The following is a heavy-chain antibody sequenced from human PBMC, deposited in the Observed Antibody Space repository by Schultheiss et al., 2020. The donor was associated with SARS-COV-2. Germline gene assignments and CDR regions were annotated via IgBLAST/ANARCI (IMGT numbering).Heavy chain of an antibody. J-gene: IGHJ5*02. CDR2: INPSGGST. CDR3: ARDFGGFTIFGVVTTSRFDP. D-gene: IGHD3-3*01. V-gene: IGHV1-46*01. CDR1: GYTFTSYY. Sequence: ASVKVSCKASGYTFTSYYMHWVRQAPGQGLEWMGIINPSGGSTSYAQKFQGRVTMTRDTSTSTVYMELSSLRSEDTAVYYCARDFGGFTIFGVVTTSRFDPWGQGTLVTVSS.